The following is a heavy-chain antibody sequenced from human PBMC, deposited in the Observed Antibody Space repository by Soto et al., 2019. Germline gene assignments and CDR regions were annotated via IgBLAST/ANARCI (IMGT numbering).Heavy chain of an antibody. CDR1: GFTFSSYA. CDR3: ASLDTAMEKLPYYYYGMDV. CDR2: VSYDGNNK. D-gene: IGHD5-18*01. V-gene: IGHV3-30-3*01. Sequence: PGESLRLSCAASGFTFSSYAMHWVRQAPGKGLEWVAVVSYDGNNKYYADSVKGRFTISRDNSKNTLYLQMNSLRAEDTAVYYCASLDTAMEKLPYYYYGMDVWGQGTTVTVSS. J-gene: IGHJ6*02.